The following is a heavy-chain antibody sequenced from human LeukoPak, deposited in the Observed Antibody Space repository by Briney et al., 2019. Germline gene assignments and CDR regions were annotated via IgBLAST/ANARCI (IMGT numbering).Heavy chain of an antibody. J-gene: IGHJ4*02. D-gene: IGHD6-19*01. CDR3: AKDGDTAVAGLNDY. V-gene: IGHV3-23*01. CDR1: GFTFSSYA. Sequence: PGGSLRLSCAASGFTFSSYAMSWVRQAPGKGLEWVSAISGSGGSTYYADSVKGRFTISRDNSKNTLYLQMNSLRAEGTAVYYCAKDGDTAVAGLNDYWGQGTLVTVSS. CDR2: ISGSGGST.